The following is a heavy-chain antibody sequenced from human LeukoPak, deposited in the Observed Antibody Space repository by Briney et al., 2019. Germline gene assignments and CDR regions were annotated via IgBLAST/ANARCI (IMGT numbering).Heavy chain of an antibody. V-gene: IGHV1-69*13. Sequence: SVKVSCKASGGTFSSYAISWVRQAPGQGLEWLGGIIPIFGTANYAQKFQGRVTITADESTSTAYMELSSLRSEDTAVYYCARLDYGDYVDLNWFDPWGQGTLVTVSS. D-gene: IGHD4-17*01. CDR2: IIPIFGTA. CDR1: GGTFSSYA. J-gene: IGHJ5*02. CDR3: ARLDYGDYVDLNWFDP.